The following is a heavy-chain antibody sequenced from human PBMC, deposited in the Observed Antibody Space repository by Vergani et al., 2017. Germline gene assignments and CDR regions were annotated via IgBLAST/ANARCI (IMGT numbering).Heavy chain of an antibody. J-gene: IGHJ5*02. CDR3: ARDPPVVVPAATDGEDWFDP. D-gene: IGHD2-2*01. Sequence: QVQLVQSGAEVKKPGSSVKVSCKASGGTFSSNAISWVRQAPGQGLEWMGRIIPIFGTANYAQKFQGRVTITADESTSTAYMELSSLRSEDTAVYYCARDPPVVVPAATDGEDWFDPWGQGTLVTVSS. V-gene: IGHV1-69*18. CDR1: GGTFSSNA. CDR2: IIPIFGTA.